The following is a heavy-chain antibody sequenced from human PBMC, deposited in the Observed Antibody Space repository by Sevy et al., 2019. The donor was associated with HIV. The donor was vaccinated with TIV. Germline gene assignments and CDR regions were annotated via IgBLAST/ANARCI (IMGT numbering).Heavy chain of an antibody. CDR3: ARLEASGSGWYGNGMDV. D-gene: IGHD6-19*01. CDR1: GYPFSTYA. CDR2: ISAYNGHT. J-gene: IGHJ6*02. Sequence: ASVKVSCKASGYPFSTYAISWVRQAPGQGLECMGWISAYNGHTNYAQSLQDRVTMTTDTSTSTAYMELGSLRSDDTAVYYCARLEASGSGWYGNGMDVWGLGTTLTVSS. V-gene: IGHV1-18*01.